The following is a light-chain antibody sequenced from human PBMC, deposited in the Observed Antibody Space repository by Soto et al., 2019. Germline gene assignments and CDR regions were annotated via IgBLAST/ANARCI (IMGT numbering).Light chain of an antibody. Sequence: QSALTQPASVSGSPGQSITISCTGTSSDIGSNNYVSWFQQRPGKAPTLIIYEVSNRPSGVSTHFSGSKSGNTASLTFSGLLPEDEAEYYCSSYTTTTRLFGGGTKLTVL. CDR2: EVS. J-gene: IGLJ3*02. V-gene: IGLV2-14*01. CDR1: SSDIGSNNY. CDR3: SSYTTTTRL.